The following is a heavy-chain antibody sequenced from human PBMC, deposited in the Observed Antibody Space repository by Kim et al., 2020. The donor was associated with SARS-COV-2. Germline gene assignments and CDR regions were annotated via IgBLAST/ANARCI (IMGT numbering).Heavy chain of an antibody. CDR2: IVVGSGNT. CDR1: GFTFTSSA. D-gene: IGHD1-1*01. CDR3: AADPGTTYYYYGMDV. J-gene: IGHJ6*02. Sequence: SVKVSCKASGFTFTSSAVQWVRQARGQRLEWIGWIVVGSGNTNYAQKFQERVTITRDMSTSTAYMELSSLRSEDTAVYYCAADPGTTYYYYGMDVWGQGTTVTVSS. V-gene: IGHV1-58*01.